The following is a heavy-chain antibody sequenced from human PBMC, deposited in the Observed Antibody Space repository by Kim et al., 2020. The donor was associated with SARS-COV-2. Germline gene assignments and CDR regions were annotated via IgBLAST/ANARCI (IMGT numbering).Heavy chain of an antibody. V-gene: IGHV1-18*01. J-gene: IGHJ6*02. CDR1: GYTFTSYG. CDR2: ISAYNGNT. CDR3: ARALSEVAAADNTAIYYYYYGMDV. Sequence: ASVKVSCKASGYTFTSYGISWVRQAPGQGLEWMGWISAYNGNTNYAQKLQGRVTMTTDTSTSTAYMELRSLRSDDTAVYYCARALSEVAAADNTAIYYYYYGMDVWGQGTTVTVSS. D-gene: IGHD6-13*01.